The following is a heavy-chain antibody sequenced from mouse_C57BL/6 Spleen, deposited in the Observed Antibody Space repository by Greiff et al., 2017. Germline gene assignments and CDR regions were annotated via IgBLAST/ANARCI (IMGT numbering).Heavy chain of an antibody. D-gene: IGHD1-1*01. J-gene: IGHJ2*01. CDR2: INPSNGGT. Sequence: QVQLQQPGTELVKPGASVKLSCKASGYTFTSYWMHWVKPRPGQGLEWIGNINPSNGGTDYNEKFKSKATLTVDKSSSTAYMQLSSLTSEDSAVYYCARSGAYFYYFDYWGQGTTLTVSS. CDR3: ARSGAYFYYFDY. V-gene: IGHV1-53*01. CDR1: GYTFTSYW.